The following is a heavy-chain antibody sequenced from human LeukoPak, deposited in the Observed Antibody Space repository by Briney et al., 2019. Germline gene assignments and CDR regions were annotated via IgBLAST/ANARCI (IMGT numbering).Heavy chain of an antibody. CDR1: GGTFSSYA. V-gene: IGHV1-69*05. CDR3: ARPQSSGPYLWGNWFDP. J-gene: IGHJ5*02. D-gene: IGHD6-19*01. CDR2: IIPIFGTA. Sequence: SVKVSCKASGGTFSSYAISWVRQAPGQGLEWMGGIIPIFGTANYAQKFQGRVTITTDESTSTAYMELSSLRSEDTAVYYCARPQSSGPYLWGNWFDPWGQGTLVTVAS.